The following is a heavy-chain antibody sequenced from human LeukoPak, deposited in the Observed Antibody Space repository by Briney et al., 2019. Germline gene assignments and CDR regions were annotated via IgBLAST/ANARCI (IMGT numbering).Heavy chain of an antibody. Sequence: PAETLSLTCAVSGCSISSGGYSWSWIRQPPGKGLEWIGYLYHSGSTYYNPYLKSRVTISVDRSKNQFSLKLSSVTAADTAVYYCARVLGVAYHFHYSGHGTLVTVSS. CDR1: GCSISSGGYS. CDR3: ARVLGVAYHFHY. J-gene: IGHJ4*01. D-gene: IGHD3-3*01. CDR2: LYHSGST. V-gene: IGHV4-30-2*01.